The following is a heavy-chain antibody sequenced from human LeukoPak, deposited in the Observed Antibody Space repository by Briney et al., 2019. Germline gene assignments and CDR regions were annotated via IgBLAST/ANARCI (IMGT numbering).Heavy chain of an antibody. CDR1: GFTFSSYS. CDR3: AREDDSSGYYNWFDP. J-gene: IGHJ5*02. D-gene: IGHD3-22*01. V-gene: IGHV3-21*01. Sequence: EGSLRLSCAASGFTFSSYSMNWVRQAPGKGLVWVSSISSSSSYIYYADSVKGRFTISRDNAKNSLYLQMNSLRAEDTAVYYCAREDDSSGYYNWFDPWGQGTLITVSS. CDR2: ISSSSSYI.